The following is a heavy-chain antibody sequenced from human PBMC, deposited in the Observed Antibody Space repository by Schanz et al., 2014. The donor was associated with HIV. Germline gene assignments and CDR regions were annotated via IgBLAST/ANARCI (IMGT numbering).Heavy chain of an antibody. CDR1: GYSFSTYG. D-gene: IGHD5-18*01. CDR3: RGYRFYYGVDF. Sequence: VLLVESGGGVVQPGRSLRLSCAASGYSFSTYGMYWVRQAPGKGLEWVARSRVKSDSYATEYAASVTGRFTISRDDSKNSVYLQMNSLNIEDTAVYYCRGYRFYYGVDFWGQGTTVTVS. CDR2: SRVKSDSYAT. V-gene: IGHV3-72*01. J-gene: IGHJ6*02.